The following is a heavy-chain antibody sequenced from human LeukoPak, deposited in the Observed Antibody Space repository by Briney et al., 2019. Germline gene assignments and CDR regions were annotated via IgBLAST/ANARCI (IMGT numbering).Heavy chain of an antibody. J-gene: IGHJ4*02. CDR1: GYSFSTYW. D-gene: IGHD2-15*01. CDR3: ARRGGPPYCSGGLCYYDR. V-gene: IGHV5-51*01. CDR2: IYPGDSDI. Sequence: GESLKISCKGSGYSFSTYWIGWVRQMPGKGLGWMGVIYPGDSDIRYRPSFQGQVTISADKSITTASLQWSSLKASDTAVYYCARRGGPPYCSGGLCYYDRWGQGTLVTVSS.